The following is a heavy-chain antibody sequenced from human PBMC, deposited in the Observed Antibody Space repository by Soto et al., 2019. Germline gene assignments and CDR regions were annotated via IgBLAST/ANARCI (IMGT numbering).Heavy chain of an antibody. CDR2: IDPSDSYT. D-gene: IGHD3-10*01. Sequence: KVSCKASGYTFTSYGISWVRQMPGKGLEWMGRIDPSDSYTNYSPSFQGHVTISADKSISTAYLQWSSLKASDTAMYYCASTMVRDYYYGMDVWGQGTTVTVSS. CDR1: GYTFTSYG. J-gene: IGHJ6*02. V-gene: IGHV5-10-1*01. CDR3: ASTMVRDYYYGMDV.